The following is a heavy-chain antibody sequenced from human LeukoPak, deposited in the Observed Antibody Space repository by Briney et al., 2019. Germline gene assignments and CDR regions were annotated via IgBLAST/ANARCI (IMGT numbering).Heavy chain of an antibody. J-gene: IGHJ4*02. CDR1: GYTFTSYY. D-gene: IGHD1-26*01. V-gene: IGHV1-46*01. Sequence: ASVKVSCKASGYTFTSYYMHWVRQAPGQGLEWMGIINPSGGSTSYAQKFQGRVTMTRDTSTCTVYMELSSLRSEDTAVYYCARRSGSYELDYWGQGTLVTVSS. CDR2: INPSGGST. CDR3: ARRSGSYELDY.